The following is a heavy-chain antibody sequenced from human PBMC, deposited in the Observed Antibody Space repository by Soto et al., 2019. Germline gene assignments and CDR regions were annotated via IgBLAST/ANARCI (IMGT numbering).Heavy chain of an antibody. CDR3: ARFIVVVPDAVWDPAEYFRH. J-gene: IGHJ1*01. Sequence: QVPLVQSAAEVKEPGASVKVSCKASGYSFTSYGISWVRQAPGQGLEWMGWISAYNGNTNCAQRLQDRVTMTRDTSTSTAYMELRSLRSEDTAVYYCARFIVVVPDAVWDPAEYFRHWGPGTLVTVSS. CDR2: ISAYNGNT. V-gene: IGHV1-18*01. CDR1: GYSFTSYG. D-gene: IGHD2-2*01.